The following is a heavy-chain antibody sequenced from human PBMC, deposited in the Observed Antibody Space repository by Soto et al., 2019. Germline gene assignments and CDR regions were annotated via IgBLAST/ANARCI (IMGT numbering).Heavy chain of an antibody. D-gene: IGHD6-19*01. V-gene: IGHV3-23*01. J-gene: IGHJ3*02. Sequence: EVQLLESGGGLVHPGGSLGPSLAAPGFTFNNYAMAWVRTAPGKGLEWVSAIDGSGDNTHYADSVKGRFTFSRDNSKNTLYLQMNSLRAEDTAVYYCAKQVTGWYNDAFDIWGQGTMVTVSS. CDR2: IDGSGDNT. CDR3: AKQVTGWYNDAFDI. CDR1: GFTFNNYA.